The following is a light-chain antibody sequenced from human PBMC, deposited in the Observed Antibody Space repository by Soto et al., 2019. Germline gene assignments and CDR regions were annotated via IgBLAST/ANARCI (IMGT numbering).Light chain of an antibody. CDR3: QQVNSYPQT. J-gene: IGKJ5*01. Sequence: GDRVTISCRASQGIGTYLAWYQQKPGKAPKLLIYAAFTLHSGVPARFSGSRSGTDFTLTISSLQPEDFATYYCQQVNSYPQTFGQGTRLEIK. CDR2: AAF. CDR1: QGIGTY. V-gene: IGKV1-9*01.